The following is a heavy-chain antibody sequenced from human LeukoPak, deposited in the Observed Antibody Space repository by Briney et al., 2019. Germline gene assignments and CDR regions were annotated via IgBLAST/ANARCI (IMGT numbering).Heavy chain of an antibody. V-gene: IGHV5-51*01. CDR1: GYSFTRYW. CDR2: IYPGDSGT. CDR3: ARLHRDGYYADAFDI. J-gene: IGHJ3*02. D-gene: IGHD3-3*01. Sequence: GESLKISFKGSGYSFTRYWIGWVRQMPGKGLEWMGIIYPGDSGTRYSPSFRGQVTISADKSISTAYLQWTSLSATDTAMYYCARLHRDGYYADAFDIWAQGTMVTVSS.